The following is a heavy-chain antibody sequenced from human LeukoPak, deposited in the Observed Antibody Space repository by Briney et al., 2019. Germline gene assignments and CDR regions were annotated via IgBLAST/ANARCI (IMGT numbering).Heavy chain of an antibody. CDR1: GFTFSSYA. D-gene: IGHD2-15*01. V-gene: IGHV3-23*01. CDR2: ITGSGGST. Sequence: GGSLRLSCAASGFTFSSYAMSWVRQAPGKGLEWVSAITGSGGSTYYADSVKGRFTISRDNSKNTLYLQMNSLKTEDTAVYYCTVVVAATGDYWGEGTLVTVSS. J-gene: IGHJ4*02. CDR3: TVVVAATGDY.